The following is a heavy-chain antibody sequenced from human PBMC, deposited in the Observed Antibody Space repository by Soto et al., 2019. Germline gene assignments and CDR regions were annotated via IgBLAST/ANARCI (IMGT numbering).Heavy chain of an antibody. V-gene: IGHV3-23*01. CDR2: ISGSGGST. J-gene: IGHJ5*02. Sequence: LRLSCAASGFTFSSYAMSWVRQAPGKGLEWVSAISGSGGSTYYADSVKGRFTISRDNSKNTLYLQMNSLRAEDTAVYYCAKLPDPFSSSSRWFDPWGQGTLVTVSS. CDR1: GFTFSSYA. CDR3: AKLPDPFSSSSRWFDP. D-gene: IGHD6-6*01.